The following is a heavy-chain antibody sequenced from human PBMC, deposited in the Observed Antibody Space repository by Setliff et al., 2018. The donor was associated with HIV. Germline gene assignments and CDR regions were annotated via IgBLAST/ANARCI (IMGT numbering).Heavy chain of an antibody. D-gene: IGHD2-2*01. CDR2: VNHNGGT. V-gene: IGHV4-34*01. J-gene: IGHJ3*02. CDR3: ARHDDIVVVPAALHAFDI. CDR1: GGSFSGYY. Sequence: PSETLSLTCAVYGGSFSGYYWSWIRQSPGTGLEWIGEVNHNGGTNYNPSLKSRVVVSVDRSKNQFSLKLSSVTAADTAVYYCARHDDIVVVPAALHAFDIWGQGTMVTVSS.